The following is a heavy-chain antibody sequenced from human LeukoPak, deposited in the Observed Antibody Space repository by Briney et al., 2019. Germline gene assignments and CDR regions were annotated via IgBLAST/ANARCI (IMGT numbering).Heavy chain of an antibody. J-gene: IGHJ5*02. Sequence: PSETLSLTCTVSCGSISSYYWSLIRQPPGKGLEGIGYIYYSGSTNYNPSLKSRVTISVDASKNQFSLKLSSVTAADTAVYYCARHMNDFWSGYSRFDPWGQGTLVTVSS. CDR3: ARHMNDFWSGYSRFDP. CDR1: CGSISSYY. CDR2: IYYSGST. D-gene: IGHD3-3*01. V-gene: IGHV4-59*08.